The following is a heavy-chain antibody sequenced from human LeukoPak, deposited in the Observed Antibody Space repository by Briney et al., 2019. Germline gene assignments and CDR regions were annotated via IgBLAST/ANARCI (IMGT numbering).Heavy chain of an antibody. CDR1: GFTFSSYS. CDR3: ARDVPHCSGGSCYAFAEYFQH. D-gene: IGHD2-15*01. J-gene: IGHJ1*01. CDR2: ISSSSSTI. V-gene: IGHV3-48*01. Sequence: AGGSLRLSCAASGFTFSSYSMNWVRQAPGKGLEWVSYISSSSSTIYCADSVKGRFTISRDNAKNSLYLQMNSLRAEDTAAYYCARDVPHCSGGSCYAFAEYFQHWGQGTLVTVSS.